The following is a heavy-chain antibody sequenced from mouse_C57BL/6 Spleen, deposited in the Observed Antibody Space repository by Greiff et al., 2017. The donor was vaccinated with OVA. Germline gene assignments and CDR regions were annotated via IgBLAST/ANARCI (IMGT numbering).Heavy chain of an antibody. J-gene: IGHJ2*01. CDR3: TRGGVTDY. CDR1: GFTFSSYA. Sequence: EVHLVESGGGLVKPGGSVKLSCAASGFTFSSYAMSWVRQTPEQRLEWFATISDAGSYTYYPDNVKGRFTISRDNAKNNLYVQIGHLTAEDTAIYYCTRGGVTDYWGQGTTLTVSS. CDR2: ISDAGSYT. V-gene: IGHV5-4*01.